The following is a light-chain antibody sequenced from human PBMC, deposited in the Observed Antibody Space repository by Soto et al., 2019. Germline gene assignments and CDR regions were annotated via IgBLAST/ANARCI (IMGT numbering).Light chain of an antibody. CDR3: SSYAGSNNFGYV. J-gene: IGLJ1*01. CDR1: SSDVGGYNY. CDR2: EVS. V-gene: IGLV2-8*01. Sequence: QSVLTQPPSASGSPGQLVTISCTGTSSDVGGYNYVSWYQQHPGKAPKLMIYEVSKRPSGVPDRFSGSKSGNTASLTVSGLQAEDEADYYCSSYAGSNNFGYVFGTGTKVTVL.